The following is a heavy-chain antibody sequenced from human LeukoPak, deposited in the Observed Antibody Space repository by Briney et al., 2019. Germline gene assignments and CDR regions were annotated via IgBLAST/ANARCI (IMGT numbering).Heavy chain of an antibody. CDR2: IKSKADGGTT. CDR1: GFTFSNAW. CDR3: TTDREVTPDFDY. J-gene: IGHJ4*02. V-gene: IGHV3-15*01. D-gene: IGHD2-21*02. Sequence: GGSLRLSCAASGFTFSNAWMSWVRQAPGKGLEWVGRIKSKADGGTTDYAAPVKGRFTISRDDSKNTLYLQMNSLKTEDTAVYYCTTDREVTPDFDYWGQGTLVTVSS.